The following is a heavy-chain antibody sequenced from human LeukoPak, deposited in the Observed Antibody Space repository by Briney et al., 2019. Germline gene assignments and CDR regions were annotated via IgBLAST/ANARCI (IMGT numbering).Heavy chain of an antibody. D-gene: IGHD2-15*01. J-gene: IGHJ5*02. V-gene: IGHV4-34*01. CDR2: INHSGST. Sequence: PSETLSLTCTVSGGSIRSYYWSWIRQPPGKGLEWIGEINHSGSTNYNPSLKSRVTISVDTSKNQFSLKLSSVTAADTAVYYCARQAGGGYCSGGSCYMTWGQGTLVTVSS. CDR1: GGSIRSYY. CDR3: ARQAGGGYCSGGSCYMT.